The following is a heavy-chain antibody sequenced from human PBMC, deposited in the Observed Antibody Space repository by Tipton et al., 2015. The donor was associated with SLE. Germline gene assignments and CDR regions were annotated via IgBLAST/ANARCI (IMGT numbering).Heavy chain of an antibody. Sequence: LRLSCTVSGFSISSANYYWTWIRQPAGKGLRWIGHIQTSGSTNYNPSLKSRGTISVVTSKNQFSLKLTSVTAADTALYYCAGEKTSTSFWSGPSRYFDLWGRGTLVTVSS. J-gene: IGHJ2*01. CDR2: IQTSGST. D-gene: IGHD3-3*01. CDR1: GFSISSANYY. CDR3: AGEKTSTSFWSGPSRYFDL. V-gene: IGHV4-61*09.